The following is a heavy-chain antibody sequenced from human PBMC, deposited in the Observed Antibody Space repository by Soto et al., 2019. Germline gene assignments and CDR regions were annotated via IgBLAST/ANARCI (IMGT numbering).Heavy chain of an antibody. V-gene: IGHV1-46*01. D-gene: IGHD6-19*01. Sequence: ASVKVSCKASGYRFTTYQMHWVRQAPGQGLEWMGTINPSGGSTSYAQRFQGGVTMTRDTSTSTVYMQLSSLRSEDTALYYCARGDSNGWYFDYWGQGTLVTVSS. CDR2: INPSGGST. J-gene: IGHJ4*02. CDR1: GYRFTTYQ. CDR3: ARGDSNGWYFDY.